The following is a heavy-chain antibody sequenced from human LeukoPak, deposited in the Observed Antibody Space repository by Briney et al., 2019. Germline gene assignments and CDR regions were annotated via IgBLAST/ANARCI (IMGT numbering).Heavy chain of an antibody. CDR2: INHSGST. D-gene: IGHD6-19*01. Sequence: SETLSLTCAVYGGSFSGYYWSWIRQPPGKGLEWIGEINHSGSTNYNPSLKSRVTISVDTSKNQFSLQLNSVTPEDTAVYYCARAFKSGSSGSYYFDYWGQGTLVTVSS. J-gene: IGHJ4*02. CDR3: ARAFKSGSSGSYYFDY. CDR1: GGSFSGYY. V-gene: IGHV4-34*01.